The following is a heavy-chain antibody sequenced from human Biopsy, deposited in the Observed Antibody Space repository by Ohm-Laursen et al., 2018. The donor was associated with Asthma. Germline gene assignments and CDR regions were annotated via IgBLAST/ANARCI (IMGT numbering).Heavy chain of an antibody. D-gene: IGHD2-2*01. CDR1: GGTFNTYV. Sequence: SSVKVSCKSLGGTFNTYVIGWVRQAPGQGLEWMGGINSVFGTTTYPQKFQDRVTITADDSTSTVYMELSSLGSGDTAVYYCARKAGSCISRTCYSLDFWGQGTLVTVSS. V-gene: IGHV1-69*01. CDR2: INSVFGTT. J-gene: IGHJ4*02. CDR3: ARKAGSCISRTCYSLDF.